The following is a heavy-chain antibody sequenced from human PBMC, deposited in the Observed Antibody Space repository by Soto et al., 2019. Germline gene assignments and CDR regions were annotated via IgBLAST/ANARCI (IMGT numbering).Heavy chain of an antibody. CDR2: IWFDGIKE. CDR1: GFDFTTYD. V-gene: IGHV3-33*01. CDR3: TRATFDV. J-gene: IGHJ6*02. Sequence: GGSLRLSCAVTGFDFTTYDMHWVRQTPDKGLEWVAIIWFDGIKEFYAESVRGRFTISIDTSKNTVFLQMNNVRAEDTALYYCTRATFDVWGQGTTVTVSS.